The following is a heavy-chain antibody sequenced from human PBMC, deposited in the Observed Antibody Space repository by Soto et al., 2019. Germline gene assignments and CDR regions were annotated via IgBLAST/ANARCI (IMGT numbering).Heavy chain of an antibody. J-gene: IGHJ4*02. D-gene: IGHD3-3*01. V-gene: IGHV4-39*01. CDR3: ASITIFGARNYRGFYY. CDR1: GGSISSISYY. CDR2: IYYSGST. Sequence: SETLSLTCTVSGGSISSISYYWGWIRQPPGKGLEWIGSIYYSGSTYYNPSLKSRVTISVDTSKNQFSLKLSSVTAADTAVYYCASITIFGARNYRGFYYWGQGTLVTVSS.